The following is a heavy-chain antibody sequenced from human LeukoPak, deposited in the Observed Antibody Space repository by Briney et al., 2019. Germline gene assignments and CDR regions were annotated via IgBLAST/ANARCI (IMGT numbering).Heavy chain of an antibody. CDR3: ARDAATVTPRVWMDV. Sequence: ASVKVSCKASGYTFTGYYMHWVRQAPGQGLEWMGRINPNSGGTNYAQKFQGRVTMTRDTSISTAYMELSRLRSEDTAVYYCARDAATVTPRVWMDVWGKGTTVTVSS. CDR1: GYTFTGYY. J-gene: IGHJ6*04. V-gene: IGHV1-2*06. CDR2: INPNSGGT. D-gene: IGHD4-17*01.